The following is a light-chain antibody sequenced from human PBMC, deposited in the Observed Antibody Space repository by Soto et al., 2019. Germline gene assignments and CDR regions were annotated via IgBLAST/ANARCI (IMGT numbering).Light chain of an antibody. CDR3: QQYARSPIT. J-gene: IGKJ5*01. CDR2: GAS. Sequence: EIVLTQSPDTLSLSPGERATLSCRASQSVSSNYLAWYQQKPGQAPRLLIRGASSRATGIPDRFSGSGSGTDFTLTVSRLEPEDFAVYYCQQYARSPITFGQGTRLEIK. CDR1: QSVSSNY. V-gene: IGKV3-20*01.